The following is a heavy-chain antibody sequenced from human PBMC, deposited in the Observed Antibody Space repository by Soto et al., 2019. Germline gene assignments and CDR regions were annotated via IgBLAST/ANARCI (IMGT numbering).Heavy chain of an antibody. CDR1: GGSISSYY. J-gene: IGHJ6*03. D-gene: IGHD3-3*01. CDR2: IYYSGST. V-gene: IGHV4-59*01. Sequence: TLSLTCTVSGGSISSYYWSCIRQPPGKGLEWIGYIYYSGSTNYNPSLKSRVTISVDTSKNQFSLKLSSVTAADTAVYYCARGHYDFWSGYYSGYYYYYMDVWGKGTTVTVSS. CDR3: ARGHYDFWSGYYSGYYYYYMDV.